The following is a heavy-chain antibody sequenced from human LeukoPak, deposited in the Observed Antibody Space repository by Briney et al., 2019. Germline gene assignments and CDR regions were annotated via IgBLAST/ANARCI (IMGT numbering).Heavy chain of an antibody. Sequence: PGGSLRLSCAASGLPFSSYYMHWARQAPGKGLEWVAVISYDGNNKYYADSVKGRFTISRDNSKNTLYLQMNSLRAEDTAVYHCARDTYSDISYDMDSWGQGTTVTVSS. CDR1: GLPFSSYY. V-gene: IGHV3-30-3*01. J-gene: IGHJ6*02. CDR3: ARDTYSDISYDMDS. D-gene: IGHD3-9*01. CDR2: ISYDGNNK.